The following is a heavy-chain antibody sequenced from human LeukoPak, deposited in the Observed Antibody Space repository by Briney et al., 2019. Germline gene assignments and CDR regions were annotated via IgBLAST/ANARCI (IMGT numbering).Heavy chain of an antibody. CDR2: VRSKAYGGTA. Sequence: GGSLRLSCTASGFTFGDHSVSWFRQAPGKGLEWVGFVRSKAYGGTAEYAASVKGRFTISRDDSKSVAYLQMDSLKTEDTAVYYCTREIRYFDWFQADYWGQGTLVTVSS. J-gene: IGHJ4*02. CDR1: GFTFGDHS. V-gene: IGHV3-49*03. D-gene: IGHD3-9*01. CDR3: TREIRYFDWFQADY.